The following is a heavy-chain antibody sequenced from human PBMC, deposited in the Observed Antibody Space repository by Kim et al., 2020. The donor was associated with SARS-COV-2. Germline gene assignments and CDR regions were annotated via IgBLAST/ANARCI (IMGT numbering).Heavy chain of an antibody. V-gene: IGHV7-4-1*02. D-gene: IGHD2-2*01. J-gene: IGHJ4*02. CDR1: GYTFTGNA. CDR3: ARAGGYCTTASCFGLDY. Sequence: ASVKVSCKASGYTFTGNALNWVRQAPGQGLEWLGWINTHTGSATYAQAFTGRFVFSVDTSVSTAYLQITNLKAEDTAIYYCARAGGYCTTASCFGLDYWGQGTLVTVSS. CDR2: INTHTGSA.